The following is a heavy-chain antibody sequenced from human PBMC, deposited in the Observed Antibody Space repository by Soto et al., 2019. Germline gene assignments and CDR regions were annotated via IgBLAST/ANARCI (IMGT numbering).Heavy chain of an antibody. CDR2: IHHSVGT. D-gene: IGHD3-16*01. CDR1: GGSINTDYW. J-gene: IGHJ4*02. CDR3: ARGFDYRWVY. V-gene: IGHV4-4*02. Sequence: SETRSLTCAVSGGSINTDYWWSWVRQSPGKGLEWIGEIHHSVGTNYIQSLKSRVTVSLDKSNNQLSLKLSSVTAADTAVYHCARGFDYRWVYWGPGTLVTVSS.